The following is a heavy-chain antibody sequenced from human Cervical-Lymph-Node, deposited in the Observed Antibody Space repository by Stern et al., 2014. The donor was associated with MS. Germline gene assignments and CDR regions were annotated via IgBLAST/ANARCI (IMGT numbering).Heavy chain of an antibody. V-gene: IGHV1-69*01. CDR2: IIPMFGIS. D-gene: IGHD3-10*01. CDR1: GGTLSTYA. Sequence: VQLVESGAEVKKPGSSVKVSCKASGGTLSTYAFSWVRQAPGQGLEWMGGIIPMFGISNSAQKLHGKVHISADETPATAYMELSSLRSDDTAVYYCARYRSAVDWYFDLWGRGTLVTVSS. CDR3: ARYRSAVDWYFDL. J-gene: IGHJ2*01.